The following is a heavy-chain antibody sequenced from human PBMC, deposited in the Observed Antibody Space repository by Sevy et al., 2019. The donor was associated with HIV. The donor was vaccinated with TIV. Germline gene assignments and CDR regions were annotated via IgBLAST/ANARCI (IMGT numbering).Heavy chain of an antibody. Sequence: SETLSLTCGVSGDSINSNDYYWGWIRQPPGKGLEWIGTIYYSGSTYYNPSLKSRVTISVDTSKNQFSLKLTSVTAADTALYYCARHLRLAYYEILTPDSRPFDNWGQGTLVTVSS. J-gene: IGHJ4*02. CDR1: GDSINSNDYY. CDR3: ARHLRLAYYEILTPDSRPFDN. CDR2: IYYSGST. D-gene: IGHD3-9*01. V-gene: IGHV4-39*01.